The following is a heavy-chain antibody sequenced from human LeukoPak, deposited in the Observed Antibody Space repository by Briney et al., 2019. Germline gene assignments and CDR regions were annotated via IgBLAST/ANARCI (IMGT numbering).Heavy chain of an antibody. CDR3: ARVQRRRDDRYCSSTSCYRVYAFDI. D-gene: IGHD2-2*02. V-gene: IGHV4-34*01. Sequence: TSETLSLTCAVCGGSFSGYYWRWIREPPGEGVEWIGEMNYSGSTNYHPALKSRDTISVDTSKNQFSLKLSSVTAADTAVYYCARVQRRRDDRYCSSTSCYRVYAFDIWGQGTMVTVSS. CDR2: MNYSGST. CDR1: GGSFSGYY. J-gene: IGHJ3*02.